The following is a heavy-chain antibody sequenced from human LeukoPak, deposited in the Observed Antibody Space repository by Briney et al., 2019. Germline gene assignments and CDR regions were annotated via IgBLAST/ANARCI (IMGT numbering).Heavy chain of an antibody. CDR3: ARGGELTKYYYYYYMDV. CDR2: IIPIFGTA. D-gene: IGHD3-10*01. Sequence: AASVKVSCKASGGTFSSYAISWVRQAPGQGLEWMGGIIPIFGTANYAQKFQGRVTITTDESTSTAYMELSSLRSEDTAVYYCARGGELTKYYYYYYMDVWGKGTTVTVSS. V-gene: IGHV1-69*05. J-gene: IGHJ6*03. CDR1: GGTFSSYA.